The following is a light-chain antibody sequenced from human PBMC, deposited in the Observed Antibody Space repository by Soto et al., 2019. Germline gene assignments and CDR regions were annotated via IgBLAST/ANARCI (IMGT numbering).Light chain of an antibody. J-gene: IGLJ1*01. CDR2: SDD. CDR3: AAWYDSRHDLYV. V-gene: IGLV1-44*01. CDR1: TSNIGSNS. Sequence: QSVLTQPPSASGTPGQRVTISCSGSTSNIGSNSVNWFQHLPGTDPKLLIYSDDQRPSGVPDRFSASKSGTSASLATSGRQSADEADYYCAAWYDSRHDLYVFGTGTKLTVL.